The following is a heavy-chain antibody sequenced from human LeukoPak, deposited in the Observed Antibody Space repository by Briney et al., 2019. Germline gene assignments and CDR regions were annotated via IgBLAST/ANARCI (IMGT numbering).Heavy chain of an antibody. V-gene: IGHV3-30*02. J-gene: IGHJ4*02. CDR2: IRYDGSNK. D-gene: IGHD3-3*01. CDR3: AKASGQRDFWGGFDPAYDY. Sequence: GGSLRLSCAASGFTFSSYGMHWVRQAPGKELEWVAFIRYDGSNKYYADSVKGRLTISRDNSKNTLYLQMNSLRAEDTAVYYCAKASGQRDFWGGFDPAYDYWGQGTLVTVSS. CDR1: GFTFSSYG.